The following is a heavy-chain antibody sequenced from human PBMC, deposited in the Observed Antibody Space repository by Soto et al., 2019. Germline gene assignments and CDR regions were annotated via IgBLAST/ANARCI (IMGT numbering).Heavy chain of an antibody. V-gene: IGHV3-30*18. Sequence: QVQLVESGGGVVQPGRSLRLSCAASGFIFSSYGMHWVRQAPGKGLEWVAVISYEGSHTYYADSVKGRFTITRDNSKNTLYLQRNSLRPEDTAVYYGAKEVLWRGGSCSWSEGFDYWGQGTLLTVSS. CDR3: AKEVLWRGGSCSWSEGFDY. CDR2: ISYEGSHT. J-gene: IGHJ4*02. CDR1: GFIFSSYG. D-gene: IGHD2-15*01.